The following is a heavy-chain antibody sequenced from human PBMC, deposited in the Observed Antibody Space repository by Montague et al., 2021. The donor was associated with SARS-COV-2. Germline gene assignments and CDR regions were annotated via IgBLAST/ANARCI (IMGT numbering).Heavy chain of an antibody. Sequence: SETLSLTCTGSCGSISTSNYYGCGIRRPPGRLLELCGITYDSESTYYTPSLKSRVTISVDTSKNQFYLRLRSVTAADTAVYYCARHSGRDTIFGVVIIFDDVDIWGQGTMVTVSS. CDR3: ARHSGRDTIFGVVIIFDDVDI. V-gene: IGHV4-39*01. CDR1: CGSISTSNYY. D-gene: IGHD3-3*01. J-gene: IGHJ3*02. CDR2: TYDSEST.